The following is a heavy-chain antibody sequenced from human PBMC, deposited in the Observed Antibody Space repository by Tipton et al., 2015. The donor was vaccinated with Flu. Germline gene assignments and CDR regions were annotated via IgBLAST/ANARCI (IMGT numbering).Heavy chain of an antibody. CDR2: INHSGRT. CDR1: GGSVSGHY. CDR3: VRTKDGYTLSNFVY. D-gene: IGHD5-24*01. Sequence: LRLSCAVFGGSVSGHYWSWIRQPPGKGLEWIREINHSGRTNYNPSLKSRVTISVDTSKNQFSLKLSSVNAADTAVYYCVRTKDGYTLSNFVYWGQGTLVTVSS. V-gene: IGHV4-34*01. J-gene: IGHJ4*02.